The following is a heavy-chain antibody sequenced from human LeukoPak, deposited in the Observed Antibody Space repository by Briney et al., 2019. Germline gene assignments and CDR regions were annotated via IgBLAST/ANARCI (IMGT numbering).Heavy chain of an antibody. CDR1: GGSISSGGYS. J-gene: IGHJ4*02. CDR2: IYHRGST. Sequence: PSQTLSLTCAVSGGSISSGGYSWSWIRQPPGKGLEWVGYIYHRGSTYYNPSLKSRVTISVDRSKNQFSLKLRSVTAADTAVYYCARNRNYYGSGDYFDYWGQGTLVTVSS. D-gene: IGHD3-10*01. CDR3: ARNRNYYGSGDYFDY. V-gene: IGHV4-30-2*02.